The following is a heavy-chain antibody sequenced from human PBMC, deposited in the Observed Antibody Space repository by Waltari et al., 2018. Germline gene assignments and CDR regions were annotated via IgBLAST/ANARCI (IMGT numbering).Heavy chain of an antibody. V-gene: IGHV4-59*11. Sequence: QVQLQESGPGLVKPSETLSLTCTVSGGSISSHYWSWIRQPPGKGLEWIGYIYYSGSTNYNPSRKSRVTISVDTSKNQFSLKLSSVTAADTAVYYCARSMYYGDYYMDVWGKGTTVTVSS. CDR3: ARSMYYGDYYMDV. D-gene: IGHD4-17*01. CDR1: GGSISSHY. CDR2: IYYSGST. J-gene: IGHJ6*03.